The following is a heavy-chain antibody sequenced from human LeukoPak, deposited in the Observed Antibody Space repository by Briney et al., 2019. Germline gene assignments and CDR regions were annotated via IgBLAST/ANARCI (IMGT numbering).Heavy chain of an antibody. D-gene: IGHD3-10*01. V-gene: IGHV6-1*01. Sequence: SQTLSLTCAISGDSVSSNSAAWSWIRQSPSRGLEWLGRTYYRSKWYNDYAVSVKSRITINPDTSKNQFTLQLNSVTPEDTAVYYCARDGLTMVRGVSIFDYWGQGTLVTVSS. CDR2: TYYRSKWYN. CDR3: ARDGLTMVRGVSIFDY. CDR1: GDSVSSNSAA. J-gene: IGHJ4*02.